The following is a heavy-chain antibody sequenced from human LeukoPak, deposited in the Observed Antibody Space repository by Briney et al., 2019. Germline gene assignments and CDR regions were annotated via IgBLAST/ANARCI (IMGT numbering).Heavy chain of an antibody. V-gene: IGHV4-38-2*02. D-gene: IGHD4-11*01. CDR3: ASYTYDYSKGY. Sequence: PSETLSLTCTVSGYSISSGYHWGWIRQPPGKGLEWIGSIYHSGSTYYNPSLKSRVTISVDTSKNQFSLKLSSVTAADTAVYYCASYTYDYSKGYWGQGTLVTVSS. J-gene: IGHJ4*02. CDR1: GYSISSGYH. CDR2: IYHSGST.